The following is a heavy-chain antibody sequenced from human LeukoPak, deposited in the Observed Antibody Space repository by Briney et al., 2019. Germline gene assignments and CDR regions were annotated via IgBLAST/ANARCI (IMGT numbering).Heavy chain of an antibody. D-gene: IGHD5-24*01. CDR1: GYTFTSYG. CDR3: ARDRSNYGHKQGVGY. CDR2: ISAYNGNT. J-gene: IGHJ4*02. V-gene: IGHV1-18*01. Sequence: ASVKVSCKASGYTFTSYGSSWVRQAPGQGLEWMGWISAYNGNTNYAQKLQGRVTMTTDTSTSTAYMELRRLRSDDTAVYYCARDRSNYGHKQGVGYWGQGTLVTVSS.